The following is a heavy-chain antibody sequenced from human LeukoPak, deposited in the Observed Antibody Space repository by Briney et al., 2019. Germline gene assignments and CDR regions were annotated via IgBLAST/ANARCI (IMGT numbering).Heavy chain of an antibody. CDR3: AGDDGLGSSEFDP. CDR2: ISYDGSNK. D-gene: IGHD6-13*01. V-gene: IGHV3-30-3*01. Sequence: GSLRLSCAASGFTFSSYAMHWVRQAPGKGLEWVAVISYDGSNKYYADSVKGRFTISRDNSKNTLYLQMNSLRAEDTAVYYCAGDDGLGSSEFDPWGQGTLVTVSS. J-gene: IGHJ5*02. CDR1: GFTFSSYA.